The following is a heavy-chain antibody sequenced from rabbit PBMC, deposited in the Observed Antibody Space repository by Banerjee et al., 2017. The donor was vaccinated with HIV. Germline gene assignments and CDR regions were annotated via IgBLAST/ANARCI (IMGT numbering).Heavy chain of an antibody. J-gene: IGHJ4*01. D-gene: IGHD6-1*01. CDR1: GFSFSSSYY. V-gene: IGHV1S40*01. Sequence: QQLVESRGGLVKPGASLTLTCTASGFSFSSSYYMCWVRQAPGKGLEWIACIDAGSSGSTYYASWAKGRFTISKTSSTTVTLQMTSLTAADTATYFCARDAGYAGYGYAFNLWGPGTWSPS. CDR3: ARDAGYAGYGYAFNL. CDR2: IDAGSSGST.